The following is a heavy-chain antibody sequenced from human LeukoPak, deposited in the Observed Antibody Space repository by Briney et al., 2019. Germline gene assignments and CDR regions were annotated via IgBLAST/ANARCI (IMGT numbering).Heavy chain of an antibody. CDR1: GGSFSGYY. D-gene: IGHD3-9*01. J-gene: IGHJ5*02. Sequence: SETLSLTCAVYGGSFSGYYWSWIRQPPGKGLEWIGEINHSGSTNYNPSLKNRVTISVDTSKNQFSLKLSFVTAADTAVYYCARDGLQYDILTGYYRPLNWFDPWGQGTLVTVSS. V-gene: IGHV4-34*01. CDR3: ARDGLQYDILTGYYRPLNWFDP. CDR2: INHSGST.